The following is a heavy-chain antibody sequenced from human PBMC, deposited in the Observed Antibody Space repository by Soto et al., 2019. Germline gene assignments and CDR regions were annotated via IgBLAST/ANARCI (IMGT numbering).Heavy chain of an antibody. D-gene: IGHD2-2*01. CDR2: IKGDGSEK. J-gene: IGHJ4*02. V-gene: IGHV3-7*01. CDR3: AREGRGYCSSSSCPGI. Sequence: EVQLVESGGGLVQPGGSLRLSCAASGFTFSGYWMTWVRQAPGKGLEWVANIKGDGSEKHYVDSVKGRFTISADNAKNAVHLEMNSLRADDTAVYFCAREGRGYCSSSSCPGIWGQGTLVTVSS. CDR1: GFTFSGYW.